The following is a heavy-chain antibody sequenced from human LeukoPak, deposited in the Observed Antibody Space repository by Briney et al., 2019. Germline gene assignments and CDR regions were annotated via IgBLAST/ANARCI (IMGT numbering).Heavy chain of an antibody. CDR3: ARNIAVEAFDI. D-gene: IGHD6-19*01. CDR2: IYYSGST. Sequence: PSETLSLTCTVSGGSISSYYWSWIRQPPGKGLEWIGYIYYSGSTNYNPSLKSRVTISVDTSKNQFSLKLGSVTAADTAVYYCARNIAVEAFDIWGQGTMVTVSS. J-gene: IGHJ3*02. CDR1: GGSISSYY. V-gene: IGHV4-59*08.